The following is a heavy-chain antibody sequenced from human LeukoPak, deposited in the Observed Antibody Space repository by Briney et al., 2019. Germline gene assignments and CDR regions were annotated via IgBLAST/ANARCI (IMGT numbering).Heavy chain of an antibody. Sequence: ASVKVSCKASGYTFTGYYMHWVRQAPGQGLEWMGWINPNSGGTNYAQKFQGRVTMTRDTSISTAYMELSRLRSDDTAVYYCAREEVRASLRFLEWLITDLDYWGQGTLVTVSS. V-gene: IGHV1-2*02. CDR2: INPNSGGT. CDR3: AREEVRASLRFLEWLITDLDY. D-gene: IGHD3-3*01. CDR1: GYTFTGYY. J-gene: IGHJ4*02.